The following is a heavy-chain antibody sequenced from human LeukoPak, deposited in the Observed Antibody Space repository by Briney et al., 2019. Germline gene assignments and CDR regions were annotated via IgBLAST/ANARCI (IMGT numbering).Heavy chain of an antibody. CDR3: ARGAYYDILTGSYPPLGWFDS. J-gene: IGHJ5*01. CDR2: IKQDGSEK. CDR1: GFTFSRYW. D-gene: IGHD3-9*01. V-gene: IGHV3-7*04. Sequence: GGSLRLSCAASGFTFSRYWMSWVRQAPGKGLEWVANIKQDGSEKYYVDSVKGRFTFSRDNAKNSLYLQMNSLRADDTAVYYCARGAYYDILTGSYPPLGWFDSWGQGTLVTVSS.